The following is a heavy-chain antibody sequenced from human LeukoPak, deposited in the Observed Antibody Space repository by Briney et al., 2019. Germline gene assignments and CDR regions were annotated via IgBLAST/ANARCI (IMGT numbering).Heavy chain of an antibody. V-gene: IGHV4-38-2*02. CDR1: GYSISSDYY. CDR3: ARYDVWGTYRAFDY. D-gene: IGHD3-16*02. J-gene: IGHJ4*02. Sequence: SETLSLTCTVSGYSISSDYYWGWIRQPPGKGLEWIGFIYHSGSTYYNPSLKSRVTISVDTSKDQFSLKLSSVTAADTAVYYCARYDVWGTYRAFDYWGQGTLVTVSS. CDR2: IYHSGST.